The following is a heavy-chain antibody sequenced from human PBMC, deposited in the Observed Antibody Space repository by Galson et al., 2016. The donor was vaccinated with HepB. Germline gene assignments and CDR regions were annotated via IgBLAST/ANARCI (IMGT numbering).Heavy chain of an antibody. D-gene: IGHD4-17*01. CDR3: AKDSDAFNDYGDYGLHH. V-gene: IGHV3-30*18. CDR2: ISYDGSNK. CDR1: GFTFSSYG. J-gene: IGHJ4*02. Sequence: SLRLSCAASGFTFSSYGMHWVRQAPGKGLEWAAVISYDGSNKYYADSVKGRFTISRDNSKNTLYLQMNSLRAEDTAVYYCAKDSDAFNDYGDYGLHHWGQGALVTVSS.